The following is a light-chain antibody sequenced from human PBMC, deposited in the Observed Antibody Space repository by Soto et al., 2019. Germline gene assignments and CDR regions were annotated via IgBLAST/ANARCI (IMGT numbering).Light chain of an antibody. CDR2: GAS. V-gene: IGKV3-20*01. CDR3: QQYGSSGT. Sequence: EMVLTQSPGTLSLSPGERATLSCRASQTITTLAWYQRKPGQAPRLLIYGASNRATGIPDRFSGSGSGTDFTLTISRLEPEDFAVYYCQQYGSSGTFGQGTKVDIK. CDR1: QTITT. J-gene: IGKJ1*01.